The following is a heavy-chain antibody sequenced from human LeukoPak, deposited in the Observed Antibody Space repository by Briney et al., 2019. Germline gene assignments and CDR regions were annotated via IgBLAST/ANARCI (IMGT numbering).Heavy chain of an antibody. CDR2: IYYSGST. J-gene: IGHJ3*02. CDR3: ARLRGLGPSDAFDI. D-gene: IGHD2-15*01. V-gene: IGHV4-34*01. CDR1: GGSFSDYY. Sequence: SETLSLTCAVYGGSFSDYYWSWIRQPPGKGLEWIGSIYYSGSTYYNPSLKSRVTISVDTSKNQFSLKVSSVTAADTAVYYCARLRGLGPSDAFDIWGQGTMVTVSS.